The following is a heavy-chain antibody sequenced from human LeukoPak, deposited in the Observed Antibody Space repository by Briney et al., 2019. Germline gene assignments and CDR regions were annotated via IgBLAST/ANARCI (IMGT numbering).Heavy chain of an antibody. J-gene: IGHJ4*02. CDR3: ARVDTAIYLTPIYFDY. CDR1: GYSFTSYW. D-gene: IGHD5-18*01. Sequence: GESLKISSKGSGYSFTSYWIGWVRQTPGKGLEWMGIIYPGDSDTRYSPSFQGKVTISADNSISTAYLQWSSLEASDTAMYYCARVDTAIYLTPIYFDYWGQGTLVTVSS. CDR2: IYPGDSDT. V-gene: IGHV5-51*01.